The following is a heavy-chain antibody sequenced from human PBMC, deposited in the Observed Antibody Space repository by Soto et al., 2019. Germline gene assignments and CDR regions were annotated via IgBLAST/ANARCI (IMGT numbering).Heavy chain of an antibody. CDR3: AKRRGGAATDY. D-gene: IGHD3-16*01. V-gene: IGHV3-23*01. CDR2: ISGSGGKT. Sequence: EVQLLESGGGLVQPGGSLSLSCAASGFTFSSYAMSWVRQAPGKGLEWVSVISGSGGKTYYADSVKGRFTISRDNSKNTLYLQMNSLRGEDTAIYYCAKRRGGAATDYWGQGTLVTVSS. CDR1: GFTFSSYA. J-gene: IGHJ4*02.